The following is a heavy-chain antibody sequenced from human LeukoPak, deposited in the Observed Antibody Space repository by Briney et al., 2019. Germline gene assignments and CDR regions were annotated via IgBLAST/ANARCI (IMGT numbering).Heavy chain of an antibody. CDR2: ISAYNGNT. J-gene: IGHJ4*02. V-gene: IGHV1-18*01. CDR1: GYTFTSYG. Sequence: GASVKVSCKASGYTFTSYGISWVRQAPGQGLEWVGWISAYNGNTNYAQKLQGRVTMTTDTSTSTAYMELRSLRSDDTAVYYCARPYYDSSGYGFDYWGQGTLVTVSS. CDR3: ARPYYDSSGYGFDY. D-gene: IGHD3-22*01.